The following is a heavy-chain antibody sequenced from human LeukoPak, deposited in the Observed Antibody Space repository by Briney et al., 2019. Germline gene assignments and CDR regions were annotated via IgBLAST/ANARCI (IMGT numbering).Heavy chain of an antibody. Sequence: GGSLRLSCAASGFTFSSYWMTWVRQAPGKGLEWVANIKQDGSAKYTLDSVKGRFTISRDNDKNSLYLQMNSLRAEDTAIYYCARGRGSLDYWGQGALVTVSS. CDR1: GFTFSSYW. V-gene: IGHV3-7*04. CDR2: IKQDGSAK. D-gene: IGHD6-25*01. J-gene: IGHJ4*02. CDR3: ARGRGSLDY.